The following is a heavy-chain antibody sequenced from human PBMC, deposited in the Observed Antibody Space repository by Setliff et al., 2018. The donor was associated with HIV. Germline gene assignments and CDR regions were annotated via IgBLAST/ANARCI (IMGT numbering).Heavy chain of an antibody. CDR3: ARSVYSSGFPSDFDY. CDR1: GFTFSSYA. D-gene: IGHD6-19*01. Sequence: PGGSLRLSCAASGFTFSSYAMSWVRQAPGKGLEWVSAISGSGGSTYYADSVKGRFTISRDNSKNTLYLQMNSLRAEDTAVYYCARSVYSSGFPSDFDYWGQGTLVTVSS. V-gene: IGHV3-23*01. CDR2: ISGSGGST. J-gene: IGHJ4*02.